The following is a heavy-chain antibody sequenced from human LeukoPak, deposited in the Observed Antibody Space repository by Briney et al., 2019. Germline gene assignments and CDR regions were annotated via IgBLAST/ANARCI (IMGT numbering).Heavy chain of an antibody. CDR2: INAGDGNT. J-gene: IGHJ4*02. CDR3: ARGSYYYDSSGYYGY. V-gene: IGHV1-3*03. CDR1: GYTFTSYA. Sequence: GASVKVSCKASGYTFTSYAMHWVRQAPGQRLEWMGWINAGDGNTKYSQEFQGRVTITRDTSASTAYMELSSLRSEDMAVYYCARGSYYYDSSGYYGYWGQGTLVTVSS. D-gene: IGHD3-22*01.